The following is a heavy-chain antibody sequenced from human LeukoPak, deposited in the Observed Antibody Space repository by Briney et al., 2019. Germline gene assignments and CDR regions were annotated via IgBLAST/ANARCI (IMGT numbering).Heavy chain of an antibody. V-gene: IGHV3-15*01. D-gene: IGHD3-10*01. Sequence: WIRQPPGKGLEWVGRIKRKTNGGTTDYGAPVKGRFTISRDDSKNTLYLQMNSLKTEDTAVYYCTTHDYYGSGTFDIWGQGTMVTVSS. CDR2: IKRKTNGGTT. J-gene: IGHJ3*02. CDR3: TTHDYYGSGTFDI.